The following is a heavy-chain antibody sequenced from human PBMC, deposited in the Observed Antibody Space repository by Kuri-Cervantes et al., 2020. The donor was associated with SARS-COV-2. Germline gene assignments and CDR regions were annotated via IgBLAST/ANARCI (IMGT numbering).Heavy chain of an antibody. J-gene: IGHJ6*02. V-gene: IGHV3-30-3*01. CDR2: ISYDGSNK. Sequence: GESLKISCAASGFTFSSYAMHWVRQAPGKGLEWVAVISYDGSNKYYADSVKGRFTISRDNSKNTLYLQMNSLSAGDTAVYYCAKDITPNPYDFGPGLDVWGQGTPVTVSS. CDR3: AKDITPNPYDFGPGLDV. CDR1: GFTFSSYA. D-gene: IGHD3/OR15-3a*01.